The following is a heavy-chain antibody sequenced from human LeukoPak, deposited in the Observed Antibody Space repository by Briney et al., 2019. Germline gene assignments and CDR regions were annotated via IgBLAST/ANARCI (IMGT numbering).Heavy chain of an antibody. V-gene: IGHV3-53*01. CDR3: ARVKMATIDY. CDR1: GFTFSMYP. CDR2: IYSGGST. Sequence: PGGSLRLSCAASGFTFSMYPMSWVRQAPGKGLEWVSVIYSGGSTYYADSVKGRFTISRDNSKNTLYLQMNSLRAEDTAVYYCARVKMATIDYWGQGTLVTVSS. D-gene: IGHD5-24*01. J-gene: IGHJ4*02.